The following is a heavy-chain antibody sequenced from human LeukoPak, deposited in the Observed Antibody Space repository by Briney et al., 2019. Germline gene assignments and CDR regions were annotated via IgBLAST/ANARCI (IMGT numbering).Heavy chain of an antibody. CDR3: ARGGRRSAVAGGY. D-gene: IGHD6-19*01. CDR2: INPNSGGT. V-gene: IGHV1-2*02. Sequence: ASVKVSCKASGYTSTVYYMHWVRQAPGQGLEWMGWINPNSGGTNYAQKFQGRVTMTRDTSISTAYMELSRLRSDDTAVYYCARGGRRSAVAGGYWGQGTLVTVSS. CDR1: GYTSTVYY. J-gene: IGHJ4*02.